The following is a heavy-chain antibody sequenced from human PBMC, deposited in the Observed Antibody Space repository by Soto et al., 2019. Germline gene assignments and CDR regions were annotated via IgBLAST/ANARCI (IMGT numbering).Heavy chain of an antibody. CDR1: GYIFVNYG. J-gene: IGHJ6*02. CDR3: AMVDHDVTPSPQDV. D-gene: IGHD3-16*02. V-gene: IGHV1-18*01. Sequence: QVQLVQSGDEVRKPGSSVKVSCKASGYIFVNYGIAWVRQAPGQGLAWMGWISPFSGNTHHASKVESRLTMSTGTSTSTAGMGLGSLTSGDPAVYYGAMVDHDVTPSPQDVWGQGTTVTVSS. CDR2: ISPFSGNT.